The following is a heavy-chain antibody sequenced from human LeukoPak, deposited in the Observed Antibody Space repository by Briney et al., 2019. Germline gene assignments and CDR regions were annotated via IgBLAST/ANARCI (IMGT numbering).Heavy chain of an antibody. J-gene: IGHJ4*02. D-gene: IGHD3-10*01. Sequence: GGPLRLSCAASGFTFSRYGMHWVRQAPDKGLEWVAVISYDGSNRYYADSVKGRFTISRDNSKNTLYLQMNSLRAEDTAVYLCAKDLSPDPLWPKPDYWGQGTVDTVSS. V-gene: IGHV3-30*18. CDR1: GFTFSRYG. CDR2: ISYDGSNR. CDR3: AKDLSPDPLWPKPDY.